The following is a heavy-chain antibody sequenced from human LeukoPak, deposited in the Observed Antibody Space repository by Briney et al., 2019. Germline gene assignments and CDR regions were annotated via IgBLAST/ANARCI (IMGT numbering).Heavy chain of an antibody. CDR3: AREDTRGSSAFGI. CDR1: GYPFTDYY. D-gene: IGHD5-18*01. J-gene: IGHJ3*02. CDR2: INPNSGDT. V-gene: IGHV1-2*02. Sequence: ASVKVSCKASGYPFTDYYMHRVRQAPGQGLEWMGWINPNSGDTNYAQNFQGRVTMTRDTSISTAYMDLSRLRSDDTAVYYCAREDTRGSSAFGIWGQGTMVTVSS.